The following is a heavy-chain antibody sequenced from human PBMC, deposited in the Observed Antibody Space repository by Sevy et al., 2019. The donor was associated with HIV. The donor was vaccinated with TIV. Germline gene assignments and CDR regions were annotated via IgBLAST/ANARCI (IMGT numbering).Heavy chain of an antibody. CDR3: AAAREYYEDSSGYLDY. CDR1: GYTLTKLS. CDR2: FDPEDGET. J-gene: IGHJ4*02. V-gene: IGHV1-24*01. Sequence: ASVKVSCKVSGYTLTKLSMLWVRQAPGKGLEWMGRFDPEDGETIFAQKFQGRVTMTEDTSTDTADMELSSLRSEDTAVYYCAAAREYYEDSSGYLDYWGQGTLVTVSS. D-gene: IGHD3-22*01.